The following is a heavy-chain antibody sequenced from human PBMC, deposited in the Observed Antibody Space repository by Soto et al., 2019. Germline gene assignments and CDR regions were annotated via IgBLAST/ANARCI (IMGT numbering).Heavy chain of an antibody. V-gene: IGHV3-21*01. CDR1: GFTLTTYT. CDR3: VREDGVVGASSAFDS. CDR2: INGRSNYK. D-gene: IGHD1-26*01. J-gene: IGHJ4*02. Sequence: EVHLVEFGGVLVAPGGSLRLSCVASGFTLTTYTMNWVRQAPGTGLEWVSSINGRSNYKYYSDSVKGRFTISRDNAQNSLFLQMSRLGPEDTAVYYCVREDGVVGASSAFDSWGQGTLVTVSS.